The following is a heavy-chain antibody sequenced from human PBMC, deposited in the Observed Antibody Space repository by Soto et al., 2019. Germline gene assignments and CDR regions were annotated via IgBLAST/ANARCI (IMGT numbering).Heavy chain of an antibody. CDR2: IYYSGSST. Sequence: QVQLQESGPGLVKPSQTLSLTCTVSGGSISSGGYYWSWIRQHPGKGLEWIGYIYYSGSSTYYNPSLNSRVTISVDASKNQFSLKLSSVTAADTAVYYCARSSTSANYFDYWGQGTLVTVSS. CDR1: GGSISSGGYY. J-gene: IGHJ4*02. V-gene: IGHV4-31*03. D-gene: IGHD2-2*01. CDR3: ARSSTSANYFDY.